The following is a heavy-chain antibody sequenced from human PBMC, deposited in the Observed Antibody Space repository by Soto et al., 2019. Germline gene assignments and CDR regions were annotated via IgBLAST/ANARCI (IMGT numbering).Heavy chain of an antibody. V-gene: IGHV3-33*01. J-gene: IGHJ4*02. D-gene: IGHD6-13*01. CDR2: IWYDGSNK. Sequence: QVQLVESGGGVGQPGRSLRLSCAASGFTCSSYGMHWVRQAPGKGLEWVAVIWYDGSNKDYADSVKGRFTISRDKSQNTLYLQMNSLRAEATAVYYCARVQQPGDFDYWGQGTLVTVSS. CDR1: GFTCSSYG. CDR3: ARVQQPGDFDY.